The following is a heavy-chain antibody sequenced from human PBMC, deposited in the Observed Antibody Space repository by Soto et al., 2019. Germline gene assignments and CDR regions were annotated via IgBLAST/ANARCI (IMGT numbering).Heavy chain of an antibody. D-gene: IGHD2-2*01. CDR2: IYYSGST. CDR1: GGSISSYY. V-gene: IGHV4-59*01. J-gene: IGHJ4*02. CDR3: ARVGLSYAQSPYYFDY. Sequence: SETLSLTCTVSGGSISSYYWSWIRQPPGKGLEWIGYIYYSGSTNYNPSLKSRVTISVDTSTSTAYMELRSLRSDDTAVYYCARVGLSYAQSPYYFDYLGRGTLVTGSS.